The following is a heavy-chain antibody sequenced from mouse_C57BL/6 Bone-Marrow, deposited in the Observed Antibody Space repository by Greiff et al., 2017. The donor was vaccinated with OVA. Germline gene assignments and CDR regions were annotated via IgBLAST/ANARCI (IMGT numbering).Heavy chain of an antibody. V-gene: IGHV5-6*01. J-gene: IGHJ3*01. CDR3: ARPHYYGTPAWFAY. D-gene: IGHD1-1*01. Sequence: EVQLMESGGDLVKPGGSLKLSCAASGFTFSSYGMSWVRQTPDKRLEWVATISSGGSYTYYPDSVKGRFTMSRDNAKNTRYLQMSSLKSEDTAMYYCARPHYYGTPAWFAYWGQGTLVTVSA. CDR1: GFTFSSYG. CDR2: ISSGGSYT.